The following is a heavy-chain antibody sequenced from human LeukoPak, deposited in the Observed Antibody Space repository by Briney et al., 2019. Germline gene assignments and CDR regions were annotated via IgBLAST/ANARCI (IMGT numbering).Heavy chain of an antibody. V-gene: IGHV3-66*01. CDR2: TYSGDTT. CDR3: ARERPDSRNLDY. CDR1: GFIVRRNH. Sequence: QSGGSLRLSCTAFGFIVRRNHINWVRQAPGKGLEWVSITYSGDTTYYADSVKGRFIISRDDSKNTLSLQMNDLRVEDTAVYYCARERPDSRNLDYWGRGALVTVSS. D-gene: IGHD1-14*01. J-gene: IGHJ4*02.